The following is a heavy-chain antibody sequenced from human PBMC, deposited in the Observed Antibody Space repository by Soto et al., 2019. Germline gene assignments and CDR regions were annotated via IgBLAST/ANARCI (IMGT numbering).Heavy chain of an antibody. J-gene: IGHJ5*02. CDR3: ARNYDSSGYYPRFDP. CDR1: GGSISSYY. D-gene: IGHD3-22*01. CDR2: IYYSGST. V-gene: IGHV4-59*01. Sequence: SETLSLTYTVSGGSISSYYWSWIRQPPGKGLEWIGYIYYSGSTNYNPSLKSRVTISVDTSKNQFSLKLSSVTAADTAVYYCARNYDSSGYYPRFDPWGQGTLVTVAS.